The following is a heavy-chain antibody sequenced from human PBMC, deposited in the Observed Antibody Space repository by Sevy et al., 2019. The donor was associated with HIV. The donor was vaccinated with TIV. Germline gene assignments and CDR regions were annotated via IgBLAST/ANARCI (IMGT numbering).Heavy chain of an antibody. V-gene: IGHV3-30-3*01. CDR1: GFTFSSYA. J-gene: IGHJ4*02. CDR2: ISYDGSNK. Sequence: GGSLRLSCAASGFTFSSYAMHWVRQAPGKGLEWVAVISYDGSNKYYADSVKGRFTISRDNSGNTLYLQMNSLRAEETAVYYCFRNLDRDSSYDSSGYSSRPIDYWGQGTLVTVSS. CDR3: FRNLDRDSSYDSSGYSSRPIDY. D-gene: IGHD3-22*01.